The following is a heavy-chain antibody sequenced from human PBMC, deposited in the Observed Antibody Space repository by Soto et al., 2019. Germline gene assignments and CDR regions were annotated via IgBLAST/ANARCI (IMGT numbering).Heavy chain of an antibody. CDR1: GFTFSSYA. J-gene: IGHJ4*02. Sequence: GGSLRLSCAASGFTFSSYAMSWVRQSPGKGLEWVSTISGSGGSTYYADSVKGRFTISRDNSKNTLYLQMNSLRAEDTAVYYCAKVPYDSSGYYPESGYYFDYWGQGT. CDR2: ISGSGGST. CDR3: AKVPYDSSGYYPESGYYFDY. D-gene: IGHD3-22*01. V-gene: IGHV3-23*01.